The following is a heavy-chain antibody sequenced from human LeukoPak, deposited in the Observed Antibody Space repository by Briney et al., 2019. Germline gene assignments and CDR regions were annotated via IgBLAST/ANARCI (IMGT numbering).Heavy chain of an antibody. CDR3: ARGLGSWYYFDY. CDR1: GFTFSSYA. V-gene: IGHV3-64*01. D-gene: IGHD6-13*01. CDR2: ISSNGGST. Sequence: GGSLRLSCAASGFTFSSYAMHWVRQAPGKGREYVSAISSNGGSTYYANSVKGRFTISRDNSKNTLYLQMGSLRAEDMAVYYCARGLGSWYYFDYWGQGTLVTVSS. J-gene: IGHJ4*02.